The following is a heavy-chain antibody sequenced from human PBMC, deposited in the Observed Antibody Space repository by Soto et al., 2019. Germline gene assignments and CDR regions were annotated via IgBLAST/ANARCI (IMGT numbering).Heavy chain of an antibody. CDR3: AKDPLTVTPYFDY. CDR2: ISGSGDNT. CDR1: GFTFSNYA. Sequence: GGSLRLSCAASGFTFSNYAMSWVRQAPGKGLEWVSTISGSGDNTDYVDSVKGRFTISKDNSKNTLYLQMNSLRAEDTAVYYCAKDPLTVTPYFDYWGQGTLVTVSS. D-gene: IGHD4-17*01. V-gene: IGHV3-23*01. J-gene: IGHJ4*02.